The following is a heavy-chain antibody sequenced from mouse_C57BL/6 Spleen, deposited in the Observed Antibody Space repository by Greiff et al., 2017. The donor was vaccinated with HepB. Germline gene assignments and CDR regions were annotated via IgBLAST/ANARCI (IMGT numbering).Heavy chain of an antibody. Sequence: EVNVVESGGGLVKPGGSLKLSCAASGFTFSDYGMHWVRQAPEKGLEWVAYISSGSSTIYYADTVKGRFTISRDNAKNTLFLQMTRLMSEDTAMYYCAKEGLFAYWGQGTLVTVSA. CDR3: AKEGLFAY. V-gene: IGHV5-17*01. J-gene: IGHJ3*01. CDR1: GFTFSDYG. CDR2: ISSGSSTI.